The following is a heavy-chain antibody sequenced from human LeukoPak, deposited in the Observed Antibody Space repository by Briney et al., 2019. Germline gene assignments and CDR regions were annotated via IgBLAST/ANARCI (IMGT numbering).Heavy chain of an antibody. CDR2: IIPISGTA. V-gene: IGHV1-69*05. CDR1: GGTFSSYA. Sequence: ASVKVSCKASGGTFSSYAISWVRQAPGQGLEWMGGIIPISGTANYAQKFQGRVTITTDESTSTAYMELSSLRSEDTAVYYCARGYQLLYDAFDIWGQGTMVTVSS. CDR3: ARGYQLLYDAFDI. D-gene: IGHD2-2*02. J-gene: IGHJ3*02.